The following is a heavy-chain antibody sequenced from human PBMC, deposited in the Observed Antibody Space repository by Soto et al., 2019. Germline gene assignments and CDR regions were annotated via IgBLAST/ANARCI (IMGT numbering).Heavy chain of an antibody. Sequence: GGSLRLSCAASGFTFANHWMHWVRQAPGKGLEWVSRVISDGNTIDYADSVKGRSTVSRDNAKNTLYLQMNTLRAEDTAVYYCATAEVDHWGPGTLVTVSS. CDR2: VISDGNTI. V-gene: IGHV3-74*01. CDR1: GFTFANHW. CDR3: ATAEVDH. J-gene: IGHJ5*02.